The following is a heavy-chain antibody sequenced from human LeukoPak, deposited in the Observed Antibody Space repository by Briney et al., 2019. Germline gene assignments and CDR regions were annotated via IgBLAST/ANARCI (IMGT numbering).Heavy chain of an antibody. J-gene: IGHJ5*02. CDR2: IIPIFGTA. V-gene: IGHV1-69*13. CDR3: ARYDYRGVTLIWFGP. Sequence: SVKVSCKASGGTFSSYAISWVRQAPGHGLEWMGGIIPIFGTANYAQKFQGRVTITADESTSTAYMELSSLRAEDTAVYYCARYDYRGVTLIWFGPWGQGILVSVSS. CDR1: GGTFSSYA. D-gene: IGHD5-12*01.